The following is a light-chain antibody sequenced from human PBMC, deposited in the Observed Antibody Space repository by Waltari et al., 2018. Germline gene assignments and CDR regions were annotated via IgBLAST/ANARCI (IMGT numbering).Light chain of an antibody. CDR3: QQYNNWPRT. V-gene: IGKV3-15*01. Sequence: EIVMTQSPATLSVSPGERATLSCRASQSVSSNLAWYQQKPGPAPRLLIYGASTRATGIPARFSGRGSGTEFTLTISSLQSEDFAVYYCQQYNNWPRTFGQGTKVEIK. J-gene: IGKJ1*01. CDR2: GAS. CDR1: QSVSSN.